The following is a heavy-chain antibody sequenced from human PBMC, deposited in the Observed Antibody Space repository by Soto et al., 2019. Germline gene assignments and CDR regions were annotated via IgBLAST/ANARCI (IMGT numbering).Heavy chain of an antibody. V-gene: IGHV1-69*01. J-gene: IGHJ6*02. D-gene: IGHD2-2*01. CDR3: ARDWDIVVVSAAVSYYYYGMDV. CDR2: IIPIFGTA. CDR1: GGTFSSYA. Sequence: QVQLVQSGAEVKKPGSSVKVSCKASGGTFSSYAISWVRQAPGQGLEWMGGIIPIFGTANYAQKFQGRVTITADESTSTAYMELSSLRSEDTAVYYCARDWDIVVVSAAVSYYYYGMDVWGQGTTVTVS.